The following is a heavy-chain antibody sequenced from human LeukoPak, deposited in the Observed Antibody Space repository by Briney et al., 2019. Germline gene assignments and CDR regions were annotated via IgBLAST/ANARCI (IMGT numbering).Heavy chain of an antibody. CDR1: GFTFSSYE. Sequence: GGSLRLSCAASGFTFSSYEMNWVRQAPGKGLEWVSNVNSGSSIYYADSVKGRFTISRDNAKNSLYLQMNSLRAEDTAVYYCARVGIMVRGVRRFYYYYMDVWGKGTTVTVSS. CDR3: ARVGIMVRGVRRFYYYYMDV. D-gene: IGHD3-10*01. V-gene: IGHV3-48*03. CDR2: VNSGSSI. J-gene: IGHJ6*03.